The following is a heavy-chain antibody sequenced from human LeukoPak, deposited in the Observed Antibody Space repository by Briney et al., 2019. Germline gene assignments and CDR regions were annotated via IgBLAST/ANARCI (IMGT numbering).Heavy chain of an antibody. CDR2: INPKSGGT. D-gene: IGHD2-2*01. CDR3: TSDIAVVPTATQGLY. CDR1: GYTFTAYY. V-gene: IGHV1-2*02. Sequence: GASVKVSCKTSGYTFTAYYIHWLRQAPGQGLEWMGWINPKSGGTDYAQKFQGRVTMTRDTSINTAYMELSGLRSDDTAVYYCTSDIAVVPTATQGLYWGQETLVAVSS. J-gene: IGHJ4*02.